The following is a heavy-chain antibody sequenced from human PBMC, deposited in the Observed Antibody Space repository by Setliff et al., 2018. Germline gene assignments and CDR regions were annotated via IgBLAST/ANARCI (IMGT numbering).Heavy chain of an antibody. CDR2: IGVNGDET. CDR3: AKDRVNDGVWDFDS. D-gene: IGHD4-17*01. J-gene: IGHJ4*02. Sequence: GGSLRLSCAASGFTFSNYAMSWVRQTPRKGLEWVSAIGVNGDETHYADSAKGRFTISRDNSRNTISLQINDLRAEDTATYYCAKDRVNDGVWDFDSWGQGLLVTVSS. CDR1: GFTFSNYA. V-gene: IGHV3-23*01.